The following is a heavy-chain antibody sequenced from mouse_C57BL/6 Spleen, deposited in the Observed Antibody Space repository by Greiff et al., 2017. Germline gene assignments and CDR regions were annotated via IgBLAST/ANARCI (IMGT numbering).Heavy chain of an antibody. CDR2: IYPGDGDT. CDR1: GYAFSSSW. J-gene: IGHJ4*01. CDR3: ARRGGAMDY. Sequence: QVHVKQSGPELVKPGASVKISCKASGYAFSSSWMNWVKQRPGKGLEWIGRIYPGDGDTNYNGKFKGKATLTADKSSSTAYMQLSSLTSEDSAVYFCARRGGAMDYWGQGTSVTVSS. V-gene: IGHV1-82*01.